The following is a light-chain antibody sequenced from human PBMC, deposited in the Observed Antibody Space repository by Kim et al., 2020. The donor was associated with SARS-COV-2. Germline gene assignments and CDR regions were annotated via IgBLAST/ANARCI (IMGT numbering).Light chain of an antibody. V-gene: IGLV3-1*01. CDR1: KLGDKY. J-gene: IGLJ1*01. CDR2: QDN. CDR3: QAWDSSTHNYV. Sequence: SYELTQPPSVSVSPGQTASITCSGYKLGDKYVSWYQKKPGQSPAVVIYQDNQRPSGIPERFSGCNSGNTATLTIRGTQAMDEADYYCQAWDSSTHNYVFGAGTKVTVL.